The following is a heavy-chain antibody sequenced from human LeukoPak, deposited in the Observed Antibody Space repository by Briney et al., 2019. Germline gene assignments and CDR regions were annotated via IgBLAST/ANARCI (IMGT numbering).Heavy chain of an antibody. J-gene: IGHJ4*02. D-gene: IGHD6-13*01. Sequence: TSETLSLTCTVSGGSSSSSSYYWSWIRQSAGKGLEWIGEINHSGSANYNLSLKSRVTISVDTSKKQFSLKLSSVTAADTAVYYCARGGLTSSSWYKYFDFWGQGTQVTVSS. V-gene: IGHV4-39*07. CDR3: ARGGLTSSSWYKYFDF. CDR2: INHSGSA. CDR1: GGSSSSSSYY.